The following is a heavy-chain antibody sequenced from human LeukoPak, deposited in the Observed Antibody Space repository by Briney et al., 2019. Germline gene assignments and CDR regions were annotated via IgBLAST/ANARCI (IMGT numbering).Heavy chain of an antibody. CDR1: GYSFDSYW. J-gene: IGHJ4*02. D-gene: IGHD4-23*01. V-gene: IGHV5-51*01. Sequence: GESLKISCKASGYSFDSYWIAWVRQMSGKGLERMGIIYPGDSDTRYSPSFQGQVTISADKSISAAYLQWSSLKASDTAMYYCARLSVENYFDYWGQGTLVTVSS. CDR2: IYPGDSDT. CDR3: ARLSVENYFDY.